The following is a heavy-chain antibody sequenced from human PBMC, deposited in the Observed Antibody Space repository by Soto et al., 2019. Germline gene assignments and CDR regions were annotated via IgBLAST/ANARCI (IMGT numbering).Heavy chain of an antibody. CDR2: ISGSGGST. J-gene: IGHJ4*02. CDR3: AKDLTLGYSSGWYVDY. D-gene: IGHD6-19*01. Sequence: PGGSLRLSCAASGVTFSSYAMSWVRQAPGKGLEWVSAISGSGGSTYYADSVKGRFTISRDNSKNTLYLQMNSLRAEDTAVYYCAKDLTLGYSSGWYVDYWGQGTLVTVSS. V-gene: IGHV3-23*01. CDR1: GVTFSSYA.